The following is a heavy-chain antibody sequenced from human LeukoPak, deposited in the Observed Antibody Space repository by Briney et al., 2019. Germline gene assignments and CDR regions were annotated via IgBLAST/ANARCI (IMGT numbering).Heavy chain of an antibody. Sequence: ASVKVSCKVSGASLSETSVHWVRQAPGQWLEWMGGFDPEDGESIFAQRFQGRFSMTEDTSTDTAYMELRSLRPEDTAVYYCATADKWEPLDYWGQGTLVTVSS. J-gene: IGHJ4*02. V-gene: IGHV1-24*01. D-gene: IGHD1-26*01. CDR2: FDPEDGES. CDR1: GASLSETS. CDR3: ATADKWEPLDY.